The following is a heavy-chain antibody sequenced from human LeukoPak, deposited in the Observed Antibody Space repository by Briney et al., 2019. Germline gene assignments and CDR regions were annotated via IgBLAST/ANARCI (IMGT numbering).Heavy chain of an antibody. Sequence: KSSETLSLTCTASGGSISSGSYYWSWIRQPAGKGLEWIGRIYTSGSTNYNPSLKSRVTISVDTSKNQFSLKLSSVTTADTAVYYCARVSLGDWRSFDYWGQGTLVTVSS. J-gene: IGHJ4*02. CDR1: GGSISSGSYY. D-gene: IGHD3-3*01. V-gene: IGHV4-61*02. CDR2: IYTSGST. CDR3: ARVSLGDWRSFDY.